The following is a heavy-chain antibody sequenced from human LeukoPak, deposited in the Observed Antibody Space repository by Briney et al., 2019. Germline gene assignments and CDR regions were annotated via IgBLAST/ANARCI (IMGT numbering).Heavy chain of an antibody. Sequence: SETLSLTCTVSGGSISSGGYYWSWIRQHPGKGLEWIGYIYYSGSTYYNPSLKSRVTISVDTSKNQFSLKLSSVTAADTAVYYCARDAGDPFGFEPWGQGTLVTVSS. D-gene: IGHD3-10*01. V-gene: IGHV4-31*03. CDR3: ARDAGDPFGFEP. CDR1: GGSISSGGYY. J-gene: IGHJ5*02. CDR2: IYYSGST.